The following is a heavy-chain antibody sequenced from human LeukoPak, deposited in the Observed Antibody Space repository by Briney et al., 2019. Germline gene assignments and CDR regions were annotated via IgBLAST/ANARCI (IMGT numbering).Heavy chain of an antibody. D-gene: IGHD3-22*01. CDR1: GGSISSGGYY. J-gene: IGHJ3*02. CDR2: IYHSGST. CDR3: ARDWEYYYDSSGPIVRAFDI. Sequence: PSQTLSLTCTVSGGSISSGGYYWSWIRQPPGKGLGWIGYIYHSGSTYYNPSLKSRVTISVDRSKNQFSLKLSSVTAADTAVYYCARDWEYYYDSSGPIVRAFDIWGQGTMVTVSS. V-gene: IGHV4-30-2*01.